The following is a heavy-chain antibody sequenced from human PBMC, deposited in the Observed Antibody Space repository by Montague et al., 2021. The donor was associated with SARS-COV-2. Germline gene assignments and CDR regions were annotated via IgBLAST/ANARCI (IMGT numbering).Heavy chain of an antibody. Sequence: SETLSLTCTVSGGSISAYYWSWIRQPPGKGLEWIAYTYNSRSSNYNPSLKGRVSISVDTSKSQFSLKLTSVTAADTAVYYCAREGIPTPGAEWKILHYHGIDVWGQGTTVTVSS. CDR2: TYNSRSS. D-gene: IGHD1-14*01. CDR3: AREGIPTPGAEWKILHYHGIDV. CDR1: GGSISAYY. J-gene: IGHJ6*02. V-gene: IGHV4-59*13.